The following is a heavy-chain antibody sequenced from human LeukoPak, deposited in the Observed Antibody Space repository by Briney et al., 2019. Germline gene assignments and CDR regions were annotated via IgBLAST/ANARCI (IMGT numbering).Heavy chain of an antibody. V-gene: IGHV3-49*04. J-gene: IGHJ4*02. Sequence: GGSLRLSCTASGFTFGDYAMNWVRQAPGRGLEWVGLIRSKAYGATAEYAATVKGRFTISRDDSKSLAYLHMSSLKTEDTAVYSCTRDGSWNGFDYWGQGTLVTVSS. CDR2: IRSKAYGATA. D-gene: IGHD1-1*01. CDR1: GFTFGDYA. CDR3: TRDGSWNGFDY.